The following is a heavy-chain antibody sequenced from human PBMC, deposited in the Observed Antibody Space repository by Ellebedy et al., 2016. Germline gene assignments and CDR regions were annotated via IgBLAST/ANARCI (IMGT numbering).Heavy chain of an antibody. CDR3: ARDRDSGSYYPDDAFDI. Sequence: GGSLRLXXAASGFTFSSYGMHWVRQAPGKGLEWVAVISYDGSNKYYADSVKGRFTISRDNSKNTLYLQMNSLRAEDTALYHCARDRDSGSYYPDDAFDIWGQGTMVTVSS. CDR2: ISYDGSNK. V-gene: IGHV3-30*03. CDR1: GFTFSSYG. D-gene: IGHD1-26*01. J-gene: IGHJ3*02.